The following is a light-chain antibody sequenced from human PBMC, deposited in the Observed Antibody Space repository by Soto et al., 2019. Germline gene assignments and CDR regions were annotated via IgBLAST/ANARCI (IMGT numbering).Light chain of an antibody. Sequence: QSALTQPASVSGSPGQSITISCTGTSSDVGGYNYVSWYQQHPGKAPKLMIYDVSNRPSGVSNRFSGSKSGNTASLTISGLQTEVEVDYRCSSYTSSSTRVFGTGTKLTVL. CDR1: SSDVGGYNY. CDR3: SSYTSSSTRV. J-gene: IGLJ1*01. V-gene: IGLV2-14*01. CDR2: DVS.